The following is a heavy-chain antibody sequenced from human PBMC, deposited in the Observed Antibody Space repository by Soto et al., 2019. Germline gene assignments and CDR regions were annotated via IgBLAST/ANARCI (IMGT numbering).Heavy chain of an antibody. CDR2: IYGNDDK. D-gene: IGHD3-10*01. CDR3: THSGVTYYYGPGNDYAMNH. J-gene: IGHJ4*02. Sequence: QITLKESGPTLVKPTQTLTLTCTFSGFSLSTSGVGVGWIRQPPGKALEWLALIYGNDDKRYSPSLKNRLTITKDTSKNQVVITMTNMDPVDTATYYRTHSGVTYYYGPGNDYAMNHWGQGTLVTVSS. CDR1: GFSLSTSGVG. V-gene: IGHV2-5*01.